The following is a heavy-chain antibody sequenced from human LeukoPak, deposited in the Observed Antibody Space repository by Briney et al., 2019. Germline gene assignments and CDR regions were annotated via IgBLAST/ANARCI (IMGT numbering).Heavy chain of an antibody. J-gene: IGHJ4*02. V-gene: IGHV3-48*03. Sequence: PGGSLRLSCAASGFSFSSYEMNWVRQAPGKGLEWVSYISSSGSTKEYADSVKGRFTISRDNAKNSLYLQMNSLRVEDTAVYYCAREEGLDYWRQGTLVTVSS. CDR2: ISSSGSTK. D-gene: IGHD5-12*01. CDR3: AREEGLDY. CDR1: GFSFSSYE.